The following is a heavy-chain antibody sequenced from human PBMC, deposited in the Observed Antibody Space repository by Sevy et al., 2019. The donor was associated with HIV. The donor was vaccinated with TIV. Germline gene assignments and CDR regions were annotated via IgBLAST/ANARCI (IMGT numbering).Heavy chain of an antibody. CDR3: ARLNGFEPYSYYAMDV. CDR2: IYPGDPNP. V-gene: IGHV5-51*01. Sequence: GESLKISCEGSGYSFSHYWIAWVRQMPEKGLEWMGIIYPGDPNPTYSPSFQGQVTISADKSINIDYLQWSRLMASDTATYYCARLNGFEPYSYYAMDVWGQGTTVTVSS. CDR1: GYSFSHYW. D-gene: IGHD5-12*01. J-gene: IGHJ6*02.